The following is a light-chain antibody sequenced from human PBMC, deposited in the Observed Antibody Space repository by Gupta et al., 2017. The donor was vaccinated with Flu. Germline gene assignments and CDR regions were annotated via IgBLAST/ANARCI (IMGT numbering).Light chain of an antibody. J-gene: IGKJ2*01. Sequence: PVTLGQPDCISCSSSQSLVYNNGIYSLNRLQHRPVQSPRRIIYEGSTRDFRGPVRFSGCGSDXNFTLKXMGAEDEDVGVCYHKRSTPPWTFGXGTKVDI. CDR2: EGS. CDR1: QSLVYNNGIYS. CDR3: KRSTPPWT. V-gene: IGKV2-30*01.